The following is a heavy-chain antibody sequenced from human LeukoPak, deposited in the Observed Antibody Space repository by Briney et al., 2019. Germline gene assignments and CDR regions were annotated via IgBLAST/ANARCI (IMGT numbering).Heavy chain of an antibody. J-gene: IGHJ4*02. CDR2: IYYSGST. V-gene: IGHV4-30-4*08. CDR1: GYSISSGYY. Sequence: SETLSLTCAVSGYSISSGYYWGWIRQPPGKGLEWIGYIYYSGSTYYNPSLKSRVTISVDTSKNQFSLKLSSVTAADTAVYYCARESGSMTTVTSLFDYWGQGTLVTVSS. D-gene: IGHD4-11*01. CDR3: ARESGSMTTVTSLFDY.